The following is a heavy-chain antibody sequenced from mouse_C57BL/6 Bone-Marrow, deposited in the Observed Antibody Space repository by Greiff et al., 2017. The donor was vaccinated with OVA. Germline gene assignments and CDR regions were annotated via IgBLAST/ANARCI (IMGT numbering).Heavy chain of an antibody. CDR1: GFSLTSYG. V-gene: IGHV2-5*01. CDR3: AKTLITTVVDWYFDV. CDR2: IWRGGST. Sequence: VMLVESGPGLVQPSQSLSITCTVSGFSLTSYGVHWVRQSPGKGLEWLGVIWRGGSTDYNAAFMSRLSITKDNSKSQVFFKMNSLQADDTAIYYCAKTLITTVVDWYFDVWGTGTTVTVSS. J-gene: IGHJ1*03. D-gene: IGHD1-1*01.